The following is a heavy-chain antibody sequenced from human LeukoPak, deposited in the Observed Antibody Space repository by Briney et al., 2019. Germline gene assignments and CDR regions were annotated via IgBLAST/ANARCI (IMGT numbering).Heavy chain of an antibody. Sequence: ASVKVSCKASGGTFNNYAISWVRQAPGQGLEWMGGIIPMFGTASYAKKFQGRVTIAADESTSTAYMELRTLRSDDTAVYYCARDRSVDTAMVTLDYWGQGTQLTLSS. V-gene: IGHV1-69*01. CDR1: GGTFNNYA. CDR3: ARDRSVDTAMVTLDY. J-gene: IGHJ4*02. D-gene: IGHD5-18*01. CDR2: IIPMFGTA.